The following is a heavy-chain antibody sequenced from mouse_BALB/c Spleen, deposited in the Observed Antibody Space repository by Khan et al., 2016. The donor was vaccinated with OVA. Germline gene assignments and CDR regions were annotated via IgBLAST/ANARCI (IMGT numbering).Heavy chain of an antibody. CDR2: IFPGTGTT. CDR1: GYTFTSYW. V-gene: IGHV1S132*01. J-gene: IGHJ3*01. CDR3: ARGYFSNDECAY. D-gene: IGHD2-5*01. Sequence: QVQLQQSGTELVKPGASVKLSCKTSGYTFTSYWIQWVKQRPGQGLGWIGQIFPGTGTTYYNENFKGKATLTIDTSSPTAYMQLSSLTSEDSAFYFCARGYFSNDECAYWGEGTLVTVSA.